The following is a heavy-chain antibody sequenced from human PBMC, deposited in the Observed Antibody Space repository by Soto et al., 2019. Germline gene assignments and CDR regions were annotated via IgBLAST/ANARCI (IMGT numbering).Heavy chain of an antibody. J-gene: IGHJ4*02. CDR2: IRSKANSYAT. CDR1: GFTFSGSA. CDR3: IAAAGTLIDY. Sequence: GGSLRLSCVASGFTFSGSAMHWVRQASGKGLEWVGRIRSKANSYATAYAASVKGRFTISRDDSKNTAYLQMNSLKTEDTAVYYCIAAAGTLIDYWGQGTLVTVSS. D-gene: IGHD6-13*01. V-gene: IGHV3-73*01.